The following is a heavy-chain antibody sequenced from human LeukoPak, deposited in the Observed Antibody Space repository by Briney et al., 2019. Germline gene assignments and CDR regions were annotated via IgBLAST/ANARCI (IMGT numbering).Heavy chain of an antibody. V-gene: IGHV1-46*01. D-gene: IGHD3-3*01. J-gene: IGHJ6*02. CDR3: ARDLTIFGVVITLGNYYYGMDV. CDR2: INPSGGST. CDR1: GYTFTSYG. Sequence: GASVKVSCKASGYTFTSYGISWVRQAPGQGLEWMGIINPSGGSTSYAQKFQGRVTMTRDTSTSTVYMELSSLRSEDTAVYYCARDLTIFGVVITLGNYYYGMDVWGQGTTVTVSS.